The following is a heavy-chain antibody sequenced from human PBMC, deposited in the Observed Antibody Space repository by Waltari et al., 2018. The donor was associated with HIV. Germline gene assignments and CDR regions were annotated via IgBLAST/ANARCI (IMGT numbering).Heavy chain of an antibody. V-gene: IGHV4-59*01. Sequence: QVKLQESGPGLVKPSETLSLTCTVSGGSISSYYWSWIRQPPGKGLEWIGYIYYSGSTNYNPSLKSRVTISVDTSKNQFSLKLSSVTAADTAVYYCARGPLFGLVDYWGQGTLVTVSS. D-gene: IGHD3-10*01. CDR2: IYYSGST. CDR3: ARGPLFGLVDY. J-gene: IGHJ4*02. CDR1: GGSISSYY.